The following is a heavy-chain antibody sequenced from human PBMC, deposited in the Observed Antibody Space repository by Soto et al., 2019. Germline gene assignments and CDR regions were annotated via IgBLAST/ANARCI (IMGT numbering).Heavy chain of an antibody. V-gene: IGHV4-39*01. D-gene: IGHD3-9*01. CDR1: GGSISSSSYY. CDR3: ARQKLYYDILTGPDY. J-gene: IGHJ4*02. Sequence: SETLSLTCTVSGGSISSSSYYWGWIRQPPGKGLEWIGSIYYSGSTYYNPSLKSRVTISVDTSKNQFSLKLSSVTAADTAVYYCARQKLYYDILTGPDYWGQGTLVTVSS. CDR2: IYYSGST.